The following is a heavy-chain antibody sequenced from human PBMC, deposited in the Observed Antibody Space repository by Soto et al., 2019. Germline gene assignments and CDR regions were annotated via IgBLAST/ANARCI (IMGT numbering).Heavy chain of an antibody. Sequence: GASVKVSCKASGYTFTSYAMHWVRQAPGQRLEWMGWINAGNGNTKYSQKFQGRVTITRDTSASTAYMEMSSLRSEDTAVYYCAREYIVLMVYAIEGGFDYWGQGTLVTVSS. CDR1: GYTFTSYA. D-gene: IGHD2-8*01. J-gene: IGHJ4*02. CDR2: INAGNGNT. V-gene: IGHV1-3*01. CDR3: AREYIVLMVYAIEGGFDY.